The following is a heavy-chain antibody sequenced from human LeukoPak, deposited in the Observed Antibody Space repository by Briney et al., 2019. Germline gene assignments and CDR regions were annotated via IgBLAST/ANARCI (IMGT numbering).Heavy chain of an antibody. D-gene: IGHD2-15*01. CDR3: ARGRYGYCSGGSCLPWFDP. CDR1: GGSFSGYY. CDR2: INHSGST. V-gene: IGHV4-34*01. J-gene: IGHJ5*02. Sequence: SETLSLTCAVYGGSFSGYYWSWIRQPPGKGLEWIGEINHSGSTNYNPSLKSRVTISVDTSKNQFSLKLSSVTAADTAVYYCARGRYGYCSGGSCLPWFDPWGQGTLVTVSS.